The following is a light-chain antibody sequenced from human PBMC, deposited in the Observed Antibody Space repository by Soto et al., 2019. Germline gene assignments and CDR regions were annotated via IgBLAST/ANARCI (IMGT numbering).Light chain of an antibody. Sequence: GDRVTITCRVSQSISKSLNWYQQKPGEAPELLIYGASKLQSGVPSRFSGSGSGTDFTLTISSLQPEDSASYYCQGNYSGPVAFGQGTKVDIK. J-gene: IGKJ1*01. CDR1: QSISKS. V-gene: IGKV1-39*01. CDR3: QGNYSGPVA. CDR2: GAS.